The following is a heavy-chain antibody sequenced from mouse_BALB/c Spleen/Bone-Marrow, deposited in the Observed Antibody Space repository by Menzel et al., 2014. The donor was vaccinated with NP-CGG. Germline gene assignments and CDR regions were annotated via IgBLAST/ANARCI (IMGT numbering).Heavy chain of an antibody. D-gene: IGHD1-1*01. CDR1: GFDFSRYW. CDR2: INPDSSTI. CDR3: ARLGYYGTFAY. V-gene: IGHV4-1*02. Sequence: EVKLMESGGGLVQPGGSLKLSCAASGFDFSRYWMSWVRQAPGKGLEWIGEINPDSSTINYRPSLKDKFIISRDNAKNTLYLQMSKVRSEDTALYYCARLGYYGTFAYWGQGTLVTVSA. J-gene: IGHJ3*01.